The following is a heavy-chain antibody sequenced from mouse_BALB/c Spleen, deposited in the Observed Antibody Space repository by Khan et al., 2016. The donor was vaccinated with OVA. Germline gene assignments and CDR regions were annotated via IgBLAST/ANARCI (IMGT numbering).Heavy chain of an antibody. J-gene: IGHJ4*01. CDR2: INPRSG. CDR3: TRRTTEYALDN. V-gene: IGHV1-4*01. D-gene: IGHD2-14*01. Sequence: VQLQESGAELARPGASVKMSCKASGYTFTSHTMHWIKQRPGQGLEWIGYINPRSGYNQKLNDKATLTADISSSTAYMQLGSLTSEDSAVYYSTRRTTEYALDNWSQGTSVTVAS. CDR1: GYTFTSHT.